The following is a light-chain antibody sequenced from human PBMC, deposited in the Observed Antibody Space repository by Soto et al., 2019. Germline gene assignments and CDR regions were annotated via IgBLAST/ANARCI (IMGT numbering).Light chain of an antibody. Sequence: DVVMAQSPDSLSLSXXXXAXXXXXPIHIVLYHNKHYLSWYQQKPGQPPKLLIYWASTRESGVPDRFSGSGSGTDFTLTISNLQAEDVAVYYCQQYYSLPWTFGQGTKVDIK. CDR3: QQYYSLPWT. V-gene: IGKV4-1*01. J-gene: IGKJ1*01. CDR1: HIVLYHNKHY. CDR2: WAS.